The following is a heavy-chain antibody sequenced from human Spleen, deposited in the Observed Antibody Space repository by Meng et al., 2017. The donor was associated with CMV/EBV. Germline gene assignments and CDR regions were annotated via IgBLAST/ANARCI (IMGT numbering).Heavy chain of an antibody. Sequence: SETLSLTCTVSGGSISSGDYYWSWIRQPPGKGLEWIGYIYYSGSTYYNPSLKSRVTISVDTSKNQFSLKLSSVTAADTAVYYCATSGFNYDMDVWGQGTTVTVSS. CDR2: IYYSGST. V-gene: IGHV4-30-4*08. J-gene: IGHJ6*02. D-gene: IGHD3-22*01. CDR3: ATSGFNYDMDV. CDR1: GGSISSGDYY.